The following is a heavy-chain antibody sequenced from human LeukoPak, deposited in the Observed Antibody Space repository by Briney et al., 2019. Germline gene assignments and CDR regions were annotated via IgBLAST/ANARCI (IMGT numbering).Heavy chain of an antibody. Sequence: AASVKVSCKASGYTFTGYYMHWVRQAPGQGLEWMGWINPNSGDTNYAQKFQGRVTMTRDTSISTAYMELNTLRSDDTAVYYCATYGWLVQGFYFDYWGQGTLVTVSS. D-gene: IGHD6-19*01. CDR3: ATYGWLVQGFYFDY. CDR1: GYTFTGYY. V-gene: IGHV1-2*02. CDR2: INPNSGDT. J-gene: IGHJ4*02.